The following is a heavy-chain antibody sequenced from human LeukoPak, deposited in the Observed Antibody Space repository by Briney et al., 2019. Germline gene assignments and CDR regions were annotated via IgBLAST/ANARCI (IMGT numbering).Heavy chain of an antibody. V-gene: IGHV1-2*02. D-gene: IGHD2-2*01. CDR3: ARWVYCSSTSCLDAFDI. Sequence: ASVKVSCKASGYTFTGYYMHWVRQAPGQGLEWMGWINPNSGGTNYAQKFQGRVTMTRDTSISTAYMELSRLRSDDTAVYYCARWVYCSSTSCLDAFDIWGQGTMVTVSS. CDR2: INPNSGGT. J-gene: IGHJ3*02. CDR1: GYTFTGYY.